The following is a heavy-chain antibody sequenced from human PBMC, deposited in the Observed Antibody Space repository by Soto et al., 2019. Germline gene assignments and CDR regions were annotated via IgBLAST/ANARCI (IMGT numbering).Heavy chain of an antibody. V-gene: IGHV4-59*01. CDR2: IYYSGST. CDR1: GGSISSYY. J-gene: IGHJ3*02. Sequence: QVQLQESGPGLVKPSETLSLTCTVSGGSISSYYWSWIRQPPGKGLEWIGYIYYSGSTNYNPSLKSRVTISVDTSKNQCSLKLSSVTAADTAVYYCARGGYCSSTSCYILSSAFDIWGQGTMVTVSS. D-gene: IGHD2-2*02. CDR3: ARGGYCSSTSCYILSSAFDI.